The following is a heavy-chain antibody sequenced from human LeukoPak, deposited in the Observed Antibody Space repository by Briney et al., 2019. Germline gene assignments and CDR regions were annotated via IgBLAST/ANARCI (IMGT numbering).Heavy chain of an antibody. V-gene: IGHV4-59*01. D-gene: IGHD1-1*01. CDR3: ARRVARTGIYAFDI. Sequence: SETLSLTCTVSGGSISTYYWSWIRQPPGKGLEWIGYIYYTGSTNYNPSLKSRVTMSIDTSKIQFSLKLSSVTAADTAVYYCARRVARTGIYAFDIWGQGTMVTVSS. CDR1: GGSISTYY. CDR2: IYYTGST. J-gene: IGHJ3*02.